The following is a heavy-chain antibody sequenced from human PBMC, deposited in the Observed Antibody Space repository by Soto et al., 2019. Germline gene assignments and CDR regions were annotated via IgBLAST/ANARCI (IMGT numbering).Heavy chain of an antibody. D-gene: IGHD6-13*01. CDR2: IWYDGSTK. J-gene: IGHJ5*02. CDR1: GFAFSSYG. Sequence: PGGSLRLSCAASGFAFSSYGMHWVRQAPGKGLEWVAVIWYDGSTKYYADSVKGRFTISRDNSKNTLYLQMNSLRAEDTAVYYCAREWEIAAAGNRNWLDPWGQGT. V-gene: IGHV3-33*01. CDR3: AREWEIAAAGNRNWLDP.